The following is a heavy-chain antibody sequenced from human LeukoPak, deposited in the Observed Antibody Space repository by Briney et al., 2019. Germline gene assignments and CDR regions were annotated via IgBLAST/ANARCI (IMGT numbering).Heavy chain of an antibody. CDR1: GYSFTSYW. D-gene: IGHD6-19*01. CDR2: IYPGDSDT. J-gene: IGHJ5*02. Sequence: GESLKISCKGSGYSFTSYWIGWVRQMPGKGLEWMGIIYPGDSDTRYSPSFQGQVTISADKSINTAYLQWSSLKASDTAMYYCARAGIAVAGTMYWFDPWGQGTLVTVSS. CDR3: ARAGIAVAGTMYWFDP. V-gene: IGHV5-51*01.